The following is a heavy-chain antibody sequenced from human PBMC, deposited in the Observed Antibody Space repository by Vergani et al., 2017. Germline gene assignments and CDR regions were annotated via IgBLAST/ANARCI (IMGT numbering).Heavy chain of an antibody. Sequence: EVQLLESGGGLVQPGGSLRLSCAASGFTFSSYAMSWVRQVPGKGLECVSGISGSGGSTYYADSVKGRFTISRDNSKNTLYLQMNSLRAEDTAVYYCAKDQGPSEAHDYWGQGTLVTVSS. CDR1: GFTFSSYA. J-gene: IGHJ4*02. V-gene: IGHV3-23*01. CDR3: AKDQGPSEAHDY. CDR2: ISGSGGST.